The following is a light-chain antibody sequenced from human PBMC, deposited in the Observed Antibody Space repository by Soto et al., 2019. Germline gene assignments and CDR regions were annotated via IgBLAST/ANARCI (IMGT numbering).Light chain of an antibody. CDR2: RNN. Sequence: QSVLTQPPSASGTPGQGVTISCSGSTSNIGSNYVYWYQQLPGTAPKLLIYRNNQRPSGVPDRFSGSKSGTSASLAISGLRSDDEADYFCSSYSISTAYLFGTGTKVTVL. V-gene: IGLV1-47*01. CDR3: SSYSISTAYL. J-gene: IGLJ1*01. CDR1: TSNIGSNY.